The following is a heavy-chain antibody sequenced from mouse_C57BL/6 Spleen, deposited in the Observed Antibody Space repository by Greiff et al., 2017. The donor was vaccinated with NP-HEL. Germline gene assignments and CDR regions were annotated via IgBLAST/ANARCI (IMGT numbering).Heavy chain of an antibody. CDR2: IDPSDSET. CDR1: GYTFTSYW. D-gene: IGHD4-1*01. J-gene: IGHJ3*02. CDR3: ARRGWDV. V-gene: IGHV1-52*01. Sequence: QVQLKESGAELVRPGSSVKLSCKASGYTFTSYWMHWVKQRPIQGLEWIGNIDPSDSETHYNQKFKDKATLTVDKSSSTAYMQLSSLTSEDSAVYSCARRGWDVWGQGTLVTVSA.